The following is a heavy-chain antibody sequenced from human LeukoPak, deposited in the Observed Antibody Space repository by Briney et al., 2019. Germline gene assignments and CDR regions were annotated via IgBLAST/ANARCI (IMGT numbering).Heavy chain of an antibody. Sequence: PSETLSLTCTVSGGSISSGGYYWSWIRQHPGKGLEWIGYIYYSGSTYYNPSLKRRVTISVDTSKNQFSLKLSSVTAADTAVYYCARGRGYGSGSPLAYWGQGSLVTVSS. CDR3: ARGRGYGSGSPLAY. V-gene: IGHV4-31*03. CDR1: GGSISSGGYY. D-gene: IGHD3-10*01. J-gene: IGHJ4*02. CDR2: IYYSGST.